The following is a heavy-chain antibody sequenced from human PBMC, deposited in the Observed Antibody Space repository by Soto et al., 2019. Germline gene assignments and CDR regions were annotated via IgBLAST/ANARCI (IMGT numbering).Heavy chain of an antibody. Sequence: SVKVSCKASGGTFSSYAISWVRQAPGQGLEWMGGVIPIFGTANYAQKFQGRVTITADESKSTAYMELSSLRSEDTAVYYCARDLPYYYDSSGYDAFDIWGQATMVTVSS. D-gene: IGHD3-22*01. V-gene: IGHV1-69*13. J-gene: IGHJ3*02. CDR3: ARDLPYYYDSSGYDAFDI. CDR1: GGTFSSYA. CDR2: VIPIFGTA.